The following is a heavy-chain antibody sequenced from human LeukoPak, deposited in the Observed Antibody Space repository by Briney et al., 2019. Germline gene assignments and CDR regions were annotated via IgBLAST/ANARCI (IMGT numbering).Heavy chain of an antibody. Sequence: SVEVSCKASGGTFSSYTISWVRQAPGQGLEWMGRIIPILGIANYAQKFQGRVTITADKSTSTAYMELSSLRSEDTAVYYCARAYYDILTGYVWFDPWGQGTLVTVSS. J-gene: IGHJ5*02. CDR2: IIPILGIA. CDR1: GGTFSSYT. D-gene: IGHD3-9*01. V-gene: IGHV1-69*02. CDR3: ARAYYDILTGYVWFDP.